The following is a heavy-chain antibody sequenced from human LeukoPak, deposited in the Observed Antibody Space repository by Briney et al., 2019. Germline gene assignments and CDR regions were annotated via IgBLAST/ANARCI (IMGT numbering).Heavy chain of an antibody. CDR3: ARISRYYYYYYMDV. CDR1: GGSISSYY. D-gene: IGHD6-13*01. CDR2: IYYSGST. Sequence: PSETLSLTCTVSGGSISSYYWSWIRQPPGKGLEWIGYIYYSGSTNYNPSRKNRVTISVDTSKNHLSLKLSSVTAADTAVYYCARISRYYYYYYMDVWGKGTTVTVSS. V-gene: IGHV4-59*12. J-gene: IGHJ6*03.